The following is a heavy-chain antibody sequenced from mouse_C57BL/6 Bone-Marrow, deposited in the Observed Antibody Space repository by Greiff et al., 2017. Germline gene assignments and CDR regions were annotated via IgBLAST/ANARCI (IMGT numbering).Heavy chain of an antibody. Sequence: VQLQESGAELVRPGASVKLSCKASGYPFTDYYINWVKQRPGQGLEWIARIYPGSGNTYYNEKFKGKATLTAEKSSSTAYMQLSSLTSEDSAVYFCARSTNFDYWGQGTTLTVSS. J-gene: IGHJ2*01. CDR1: GYPFTDYY. CDR2: IYPGSGNT. D-gene: IGHD1-3*01. V-gene: IGHV1-76*01. CDR3: ARSTNFDY.